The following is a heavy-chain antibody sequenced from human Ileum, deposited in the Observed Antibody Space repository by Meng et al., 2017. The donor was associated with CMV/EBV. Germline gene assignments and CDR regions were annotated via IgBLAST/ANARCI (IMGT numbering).Heavy chain of an antibody. CDR1: GFTFSDSP. D-gene: IGHD3-22*01. Sequence: GGSLRLSCAASGFTFSDSPMHWVRQASGRGLEWVGRIRSKAHTYATAYAASVKGRFTISRDDSKNTAYLQMNSLRAEDTAVYYCASGKGSYGYYRLLYYYYGMDVWGQGTTVTVSS. J-gene: IGHJ6*02. V-gene: IGHV3-73*01. CDR2: IRSKAHTYAT. CDR3: ASGKGSYGYYRLLYYYYGMDV.